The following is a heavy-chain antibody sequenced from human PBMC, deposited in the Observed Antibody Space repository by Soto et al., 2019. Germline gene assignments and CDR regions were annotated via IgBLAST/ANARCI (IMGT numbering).Heavy chain of an antibody. J-gene: IGHJ5*02. Sequence: QVQLVQSGAEVKEPGASAKVSSKASGYSFTAYYMHWVRQAPGQGLEWMGVIHPGTATTTYAQKFQGRVTLTRDTSTTTVYMELSSLRSEDTAVYYCARGKGSGSYYVPWGQGTLVTVSS. CDR2: IHPGTATT. CDR1: GYSFTAYY. CDR3: ARGKGSGSYYVP. D-gene: IGHD1-26*01. V-gene: IGHV1-46*01.